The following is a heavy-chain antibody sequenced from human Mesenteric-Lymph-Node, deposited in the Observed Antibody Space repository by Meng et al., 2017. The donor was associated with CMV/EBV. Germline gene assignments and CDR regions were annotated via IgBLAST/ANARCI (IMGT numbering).Heavy chain of an antibody. D-gene: IGHD5-12*01. V-gene: IGHV3-23*03. CDR1: GFTFSSYA. CDR2: IHSGGSGT. Sequence: GESLKISCAASGFTFSSYAMSWVRQAPGKGLEWVSVIHSGGSGTYYADSVKGRFTISRDNSKNTLYLQLNSLRAEDTAVYYCAKDLTVGYDLPDDAFDIWGQGTMVTVS. CDR3: AKDLTVGYDLPDDAFDI. J-gene: IGHJ3*02.